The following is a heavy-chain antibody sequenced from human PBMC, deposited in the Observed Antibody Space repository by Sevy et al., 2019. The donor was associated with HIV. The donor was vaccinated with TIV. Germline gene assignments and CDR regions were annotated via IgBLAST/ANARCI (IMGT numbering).Heavy chain of an antibody. V-gene: IGHV5-51*01. CDR2: IYPGDSDT. D-gene: IGHD5-12*01. Sequence: GESLKISCKGSGYTFTNYWIGWVRQMPGKGLEWMGIIYPGDSDTRYSPSFQGQVTISADKSISNAYLQWSSLKASDTAIYYCVRHPGVATLYFDYWGQGILVTVSS. J-gene: IGHJ4*02. CDR3: VRHPGVATLYFDY. CDR1: GYTFTNYW.